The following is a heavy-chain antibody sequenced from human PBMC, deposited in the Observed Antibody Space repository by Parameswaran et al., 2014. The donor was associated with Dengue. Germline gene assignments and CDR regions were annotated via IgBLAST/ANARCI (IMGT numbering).Heavy chain of an antibody. D-gene: IGHD2-2*01. CDR3: ARYCSSTSCYYYKYAMDV. CDR2: IIPIFGAR. J-gene: IGHJ6*02. Sequence: SWVRQAPGQGLEWMGGIIPIFGARNYAQKFQGRLTITADESTSTAYMELSSLRSEDTAVYYCARYCSSTSCYYYKYAMDVWGQGTTVTVSS. V-gene: IGHV1-69*01.